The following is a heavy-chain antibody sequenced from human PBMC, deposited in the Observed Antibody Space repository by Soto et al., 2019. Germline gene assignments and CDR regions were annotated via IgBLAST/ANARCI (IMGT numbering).Heavy chain of an antibody. CDR3: ARDGDIAVAGPGDY. D-gene: IGHD6-19*01. CDR2: ISYDVSNK. CDR1: GFTFSSYA. J-gene: IGHJ4*02. V-gene: IGHV3-30-3*01. Sequence: QVQLVESGAGVVQPGRSLRLSCAASGFTFSSYAMHWVRQAPGKGLEWVAVISYDVSNKYYADSVKSRFPIARDNSNNALYRQMNSLRAEDTAVYDCARDGDIAVAGPGDYWGQGTLVTVSS.